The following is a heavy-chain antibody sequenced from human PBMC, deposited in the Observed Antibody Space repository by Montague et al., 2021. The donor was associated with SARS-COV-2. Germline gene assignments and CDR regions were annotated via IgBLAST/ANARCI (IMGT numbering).Heavy chain of an antibody. Sequence: SETLSLTCTVSGYSISDGYYWVWIRQPPGKGLEWMGNIFQSGTTYYNPSLLRRSTMSVDTTKNQFSVKLITVTAADTAVYYCAREHWENYYDFWSGTNLVSDYPYCGMDVWGQGATVTVSS. J-gene: IGHJ6*02. CDR3: AREHWENYYDFWSGTNLVSDYPYCGMDV. V-gene: IGHV4-38-2*02. D-gene: IGHD3-3*01. CDR1: GYSISDGYY. CDR2: IFQSGTT.